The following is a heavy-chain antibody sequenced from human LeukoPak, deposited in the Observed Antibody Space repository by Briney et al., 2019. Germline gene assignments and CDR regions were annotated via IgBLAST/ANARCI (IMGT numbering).Heavy chain of an antibody. V-gene: IGHV1-18*01. J-gene: IGHJ3*02. CDR1: GYTFSSYG. CDR2: ISAYNGNT. D-gene: IGHD5-12*01. CDR3: ARAYSGYSAFDI. Sequence: ASVKVSCKASGYTFSSYGISWVRQAPGQGLEWMGWISAYNGNTNYAQKLQGRVTMTTDTSTSTAYMELRSLRSDDTAVYYCARAYSGYSAFDIWGQGTMVTVSS.